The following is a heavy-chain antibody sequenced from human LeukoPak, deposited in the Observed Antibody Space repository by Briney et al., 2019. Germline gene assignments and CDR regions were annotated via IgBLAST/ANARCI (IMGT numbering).Heavy chain of an antibody. J-gene: IGHJ6*02. V-gene: IGHV4-59*08. CDR1: GSSISSYY. Sequence: SETLSLTCTVSGSSISSYYWSWIRQPPGKGLEWIGYIYYSGSTNDNPSLKSRVTISVDTSKNQFSLKLSSVTAADTAVYYCARHVPYYGMDVWGQGTTVTVSS. CDR3: ARHVPYYGMDV. CDR2: IYYSGST.